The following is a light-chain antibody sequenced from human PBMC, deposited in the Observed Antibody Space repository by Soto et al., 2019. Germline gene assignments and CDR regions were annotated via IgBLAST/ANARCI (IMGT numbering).Light chain of an antibody. J-gene: IGKJ5*01. V-gene: IGKV3-20*01. CDR3: QQYGTPRSGT. CDR2: GAT. CDR1: QSVDSNY. Sequence: ELVLTQSPGTLSLSPGEEATLSCRASQSVDSNYLAWYQQKAGQTPRLIIYGATGRADGIPHRFSGSGFGTDFTLTISKVEPEDFAVYYCQQYGTPRSGTFGQGTRLEIK.